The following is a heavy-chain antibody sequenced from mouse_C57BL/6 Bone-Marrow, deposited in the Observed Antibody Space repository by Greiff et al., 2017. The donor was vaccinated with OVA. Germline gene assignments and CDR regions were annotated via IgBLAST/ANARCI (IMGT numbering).Heavy chain of an antibody. CDR2: INPGSGGT. D-gene: IGHD1-1*01. CDR3: AGSSGTTVRPYYFDY. J-gene: IGHJ2*01. CDR1: GYAFTNYL. Sequence: VQLQQSGAELVRPGTSVKVSCKASGYAFTNYLIEWVKQRPGQGLEWIGVINPGSGGTNYNEKFKGKATLTADKSSSTAYMQLSSLTSEDSAVYFCAGSSGTTVRPYYFDYWGQGTTLTVSS. V-gene: IGHV1-54*01.